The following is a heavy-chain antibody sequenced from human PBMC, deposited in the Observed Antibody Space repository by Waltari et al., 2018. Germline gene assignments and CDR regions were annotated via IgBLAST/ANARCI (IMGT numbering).Heavy chain of an antibody. J-gene: IGHJ4*02. D-gene: IGHD3-22*01. CDR3: ARGYDY. CDR2: ISYDGSNK. Sequence: QVQLVESGGGVVQPGRSLRPSCAASGFTFSSYGMHWGRQAPGKGREWGAVISYDGSNKYYADSVKGRFTISRDNSKNTLYLQMNSLRAEDTAVYYCARGYDYWGQGTLVTVSS. V-gene: IGHV3-30*03. CDR1: GFTFSSYG.